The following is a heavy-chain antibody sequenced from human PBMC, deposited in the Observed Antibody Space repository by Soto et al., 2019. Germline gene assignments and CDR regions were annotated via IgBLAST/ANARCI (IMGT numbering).Heavy chain of an antibody. Sequence: QVQLQESGPGLVKPSETLSLTCTVYGGSVSSGSYYWSWIRQPPGKGLEWIGYIYYSGSTNYNPSLKSRVTISVDTSKNQFSLKLSSVTAADTAVYYCARDNKGDYSDYYYYGMDVWGQGTTVTVSS. CDR1: GGSVSSGSYY. D-gene: IGHD4-17*01. CDR3: ARDNKGDYSDYYYYGMDV. CDR2: IYYSGST. V-gene: IGHV4-61*01. J-gene: IGHJ6*02.